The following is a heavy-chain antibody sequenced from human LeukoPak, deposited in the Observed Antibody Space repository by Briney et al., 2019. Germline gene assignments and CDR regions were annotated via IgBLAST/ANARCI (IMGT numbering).Heavy chain of an antibody. J-gene: IGHJ4*02. CDR1: GFTVSSNY. CDR2: ISYDGSNK. CDR3: ARDASSDFDY. V-gene: IGHV3-30-3*01. Sequence: GGSLRLSCAASGFTVSSNYMSWVRQAPGKGLEWVAVISYDGSNKYYADSVKGRFTISRDNSKNTLYLQMNSLRAEDTAVYYCARDASSDFDYWGQGTLVTVSS. D-gene: IGHD3-10*01.